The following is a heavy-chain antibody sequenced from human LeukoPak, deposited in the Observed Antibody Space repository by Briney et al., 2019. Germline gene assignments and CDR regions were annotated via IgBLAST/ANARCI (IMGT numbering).Heavy chain of an antibody. Sequence: ASVKVSCKASGGTFSSYAISWVRQAPGQGLEWMGGIIPIFGTANYAQKFQGRVTITADESTSTAYMELSSLRSEDTAVYYCARLPPYYYGSGSYPFDYWGQGTLVTVSS. D-gene: IGHD3-10*01. CDR2: IIPIFGTA. CDR1: GGTFSSYA. V-gene: IGHV1-69*01. CDR3: ARLPPYYYGSGSYPFDY. J-gene: IGHJ4*02.